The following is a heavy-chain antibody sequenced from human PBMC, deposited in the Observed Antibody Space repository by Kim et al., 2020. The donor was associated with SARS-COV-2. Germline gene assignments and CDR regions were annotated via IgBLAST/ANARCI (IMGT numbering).Heavy chain of an antibody. V-gene: IGHV3-11*06. CDR3: AQTKIDYYDSSGYFDY. J-gene: IGHJ4*02. D-gene: IGHD3-22*01. Sequence: SVKGRFTISRDNAKNSLYLQMNSLRAEDTAVYYCAQTKIDYYDSSGYFDYWGQGTLVTVSS.